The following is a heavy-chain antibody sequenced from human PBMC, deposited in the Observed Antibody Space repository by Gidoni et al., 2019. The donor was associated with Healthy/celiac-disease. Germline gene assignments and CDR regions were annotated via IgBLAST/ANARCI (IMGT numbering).Heavy chain of an antibody. CDR3: ARSTVTTCPGDY. V-gene: IGHV1-69*04. D-gene: IGHD4-17*01. CDR1: GGTFSSYA. CDR2: IIPTLGIA. Sequence: QVQLVQSGAEVKKPGSSVKVSCKASGGTFSSYAISWVRQAPGQGLEWMGRIIPTLGIANYAQKFQGRVTITADKSTSTAYMELSSLRSEDTAVYYCARSTVTTCPGDYWGQGTLVTVSS. J-gene: IGHJ4*02.